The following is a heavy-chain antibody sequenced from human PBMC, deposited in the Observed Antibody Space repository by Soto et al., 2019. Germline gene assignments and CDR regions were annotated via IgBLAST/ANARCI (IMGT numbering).Heavy chain of an antibody. CDR3: AYLPCSGGSCYSFSFSGMDV. V-gene: IGHV2-5*02. D-gene: IGHD2-15*01. CDR2: IYWDDDK. CDR1: GFSLSTSGVG. Sequence: QITLKESGPTLVKPTQTLTLTCTFSGFSLSTSGVGVAWIRQPPGKALEWLALIYWDDDKRYRPSLESRLTITKDTSKNQVVLTMTNMHSVDTATYYCAYLPCSGGSCYSFSFSGMDVWGQGTTVTVSS. J-gene: IGHJ6*02.